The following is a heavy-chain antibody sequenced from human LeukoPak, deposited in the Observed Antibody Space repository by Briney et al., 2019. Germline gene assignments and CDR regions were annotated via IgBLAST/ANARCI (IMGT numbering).Heavy chain of an antibody. CDR3: AKQGPGYCGSTRCYGVGH. V-gene: IGHV7-4-1*02. Sequence: ASVKVSCKASGYTFTSYAMNWVGQAPGQGLEWMGWINTETRNPTYAQGFTGRIVFSLDTSVSTAYLQISSLKAEDAAVYYCAKQGPGYCGSTRCYGVGHWGQGTLVTVSS. D-gene: IGHD2-2*01. CDR1: GYTFTSYA. CDR2: INTETRNP. J-gene: IGHJ4*02.